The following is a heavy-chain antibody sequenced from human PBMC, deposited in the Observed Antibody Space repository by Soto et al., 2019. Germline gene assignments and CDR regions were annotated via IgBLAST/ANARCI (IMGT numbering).Heavy chain of an antibody. CDR3: AKDGEVATIRSRYYYYYYGMDV. Sequence: LRLSCAASGFTFSSYGMHWVRQAPGKGLEWVAVISYDGSNKYYADSVKGRFTISRDNSKNTLYLQMNSLRAEDTAVYYCAKDGEVATIRSRYYYYYYGMDVWGQGTTVTVSS. J-gene: IGHJ6*02. D-gene: IGHD5-12*01. CDR2: ISYDGSNK. V-gene: IGHV3-30*18. CDR1: GFTFSSYG.